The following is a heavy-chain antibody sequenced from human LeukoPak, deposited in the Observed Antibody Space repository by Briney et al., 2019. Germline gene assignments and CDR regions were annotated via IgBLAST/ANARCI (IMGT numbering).Heavy chain of an antibody. D-gene: IGHD2/OR15-2a*01. Sequence: GASVKVSCKASGGTFSSYAISWVRQAPGQGLEWMGGIIPIFGTANYAQKFQGRVTITADESTSTAYMELRSLRSDDTAVYYCARGLYAIEYHLPLTNWFDPWGQGTLVTVSS. CDR3: ARGLYAIEYHLPLTNWFDP. V-gene: IGHV1-69*13. CDR2: IIPIFGTA. J-gene: IGHJ5*02. CDR1: GGTFSSYA.